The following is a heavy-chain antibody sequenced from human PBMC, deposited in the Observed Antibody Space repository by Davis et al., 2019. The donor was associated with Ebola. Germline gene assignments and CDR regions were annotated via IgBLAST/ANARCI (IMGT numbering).Heavy chain of an antibody. CDR1: GFTFSSYD. J-gene: IGHJ4*02. CDR3: ARAGFGEIYFDN. D-gene: IGHD3-10*01. Sequence: PGGSLRLSCAASGFTFSSYDMHWVRQATGKGLEWVSAIGTAGDTYYPGSVKGRFTISREKAKNSLYLQMNSLRGEDTAVYYCARAGFGEIYFDNWGQGTLVTVSS. V-gene: IGHV3-13*01. CDR2: IGTAGDT.